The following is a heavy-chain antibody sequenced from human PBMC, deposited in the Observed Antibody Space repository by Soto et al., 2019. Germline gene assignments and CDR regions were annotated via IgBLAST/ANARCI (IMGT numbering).Heavy chain of an antibody. CDR2: ISYDGSNK. D-gene: IGHD6-13*01. V-gene: IGHV3-30*18. CDR1: GFTFSSYG. Sequence: PGGSLRLSCAASGFTFSSYGMHWVRQAPGKGLEWVAVISYDGSNKYYADSVKGRFTISRDNSKNTLYLQMNSLRAEDTAVYYCAKVIAAAGFTYYYGMDVWGQGTTVTV. J-gene: IGHJ6*02. CDR3: AKVIAAAGFTYYYGMDV.